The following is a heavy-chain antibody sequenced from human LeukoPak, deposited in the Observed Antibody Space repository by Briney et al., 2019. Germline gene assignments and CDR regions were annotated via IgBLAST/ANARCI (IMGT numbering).Heavy chain of an antibody. CDR3: ARDRGTWNDDGFDY. J-gene: IGHJ4*02. D-gene: IGHD1-1*01. CDR1: GGSISNGDYY. Sequence: PSETLSLTCTVSGGSISNGDYYWGWIRQPPGKGLEWIGSIYYSGSTYYNPSLKSRVTISVDTSKNQFSLKLSSVTAADTAVYYCARDRGTWNDDGFDYWGQGTLVTVSS. V-gene: IGHV4-39*07. CDR2: IYYSGST.